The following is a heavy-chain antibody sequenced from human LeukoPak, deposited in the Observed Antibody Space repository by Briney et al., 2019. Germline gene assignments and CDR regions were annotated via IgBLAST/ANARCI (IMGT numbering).Heavy chain of an antibody. Sequence: GGSLRLSCAASGFTVSSNYMSWVRQAPGKGLEWVSVIYSGGSTYYADSVKGRFTISRDNSKNTLYLQMNSPRAEDTAVYYCARSTLWFGADYWGQGTLVTVSS. J-gene: IGHJ4*02. CDR2: IYSGGST. D-gene: IGHD3-10*01. CDR3: ARSTLWFGADY. V-gene: IGHV3-53*01. CDR1: GFTVSSNY.